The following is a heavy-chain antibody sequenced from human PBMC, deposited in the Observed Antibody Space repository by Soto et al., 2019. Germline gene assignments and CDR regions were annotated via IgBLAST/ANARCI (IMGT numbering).Heavy chain of an antibody. Sequence: QVQLVESGGGVVQPGRSLRLSCAASGFTFSSYGMHWVRQAPGKGLEWVAVIWYDGSNKYYADSVKGRFTISRDNSKNTLYLQMNSLRAGDTAVYYCAVGSLYYYGMDVWGQGTTVTVSS. D-gene: IGHD1-26*01. CDR2: IWYDGSNK. J-gene: IGHJ6*02. CDR3: AVGSLYYYGMDV. CDR1: GFTFSSYG. V-gene: IGHV3-33*01.